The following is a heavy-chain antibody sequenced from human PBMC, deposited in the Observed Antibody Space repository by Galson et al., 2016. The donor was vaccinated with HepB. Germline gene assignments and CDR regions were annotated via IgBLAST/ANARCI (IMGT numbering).Heavy chain of an antibody. CDR1: GGSINNGGYY. J-gene: IGHJ6*02. V-gene: IGHV4-31*03. D-gene: IGHD3-9*01. CDR2: IYFTGDT. CDR3: ARAHYDILSAYTRTPYFYGMDV. Sequence: TLSLTCTVSGGSINNGGYYWTWIRQDPGKGLEWIGHIYFTGDTYYKSSLKSRVTISVDTSKNQFSLKLTSVTAADTAVYYCARAHYDILSAYTRTPYFYGMDVWGQGTTVTVSS.